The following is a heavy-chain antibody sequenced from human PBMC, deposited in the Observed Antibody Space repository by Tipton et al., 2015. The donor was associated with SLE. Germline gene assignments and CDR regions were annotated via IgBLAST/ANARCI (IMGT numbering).Heavy chain of an antibody. V-gene: IGHV4-59*11. CDR1: GYSISSHY. CDR3: ARDTVGWYSGAFDI. D-gene: IGHD4-23*01. J-gene: IGHJ3*02. Sequence: LTLSCAVSGYSISSHYWIWIRQPPGKGLEWIGYIYYSGSTNYNPSLKSRVTISVDTSKNQFSLKLSSVTAADTAVYYCARDTVGWYSGAFDIWGQGTMVTVSS. CDR2: IYYSGST.